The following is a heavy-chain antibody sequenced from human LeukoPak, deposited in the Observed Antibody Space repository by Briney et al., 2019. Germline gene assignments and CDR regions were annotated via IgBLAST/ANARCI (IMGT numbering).Heavy chain of an antibody. Sequence: PGGSLGLSCAASGFNIGSYWMSWVRQAPGKGLEWVANIKSDGSDKFYVDSVKGRFTVSRDNANKLLYLQMNSLTAEDTAVYYCAIAYGMDVWGQGTTVTVSS. CDR1: GFNIGSYW. CDR2: IKSDGSDK. J-gene: IGHJ6*02. CDR3: AIAYGMDV. V-gene: IGHV3-7*01.